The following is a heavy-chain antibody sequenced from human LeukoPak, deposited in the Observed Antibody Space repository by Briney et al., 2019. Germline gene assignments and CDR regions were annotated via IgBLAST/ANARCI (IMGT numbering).Heavy chain of an antibody. CDR2: IRYDGSNK. V-gene: IGHV3-30*02. J-gene: IGHJ5*02. D-gene: IGHD6-13*01. Sequence: PGGSLRLSCAASGFTSSSYGMHWVRQAPGKGLEWAAFIRYDGSNKYYADSVKGRFTISRDNSKNTLYLQMNSLRAEDTAVYYCAKGRRSSWSYNWFDPWGQGTLVTVSS. CDR3: AKGRRSSWSYNWFDP. CDR1: GFTSSSYG.